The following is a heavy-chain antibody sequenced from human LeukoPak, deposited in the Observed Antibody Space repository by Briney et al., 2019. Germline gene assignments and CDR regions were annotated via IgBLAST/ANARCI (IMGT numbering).Heavy chain of an antibody. CDR1: GFTFDDYA. CDR2: ISWNSGSI. CDR3: AKDRTGTFDAFDI. J-gene: IGHJ3*02. V-gene: IGHV3-9*03. D-gene: IGHD1-1*01. Sequence: PGGSLRLSCAASGFTFDDYAMHWVRQAPGKGLEWVSGISWNSGSIGYADSVKGRFTIFRDNAKNSLYLQMNSLRAEDMALYYCAKDRTGTFDAFDIWGQGTMVTVSS.